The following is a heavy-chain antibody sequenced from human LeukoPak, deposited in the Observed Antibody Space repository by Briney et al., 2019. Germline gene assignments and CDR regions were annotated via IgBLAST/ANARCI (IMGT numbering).Heavy chain of an antibody. CDR1: GGSISNNH. CDR3: ARSGSSTHY. D-gene: IGHD6-6*01. V-gene: IGHV4-39*01. CDR2: IYYSGST. J-gene: IGHJ4*02. Sequence: SETLSLTCTVSGGSISNNHWNWIRQPPGKGLEWIGSIYYSGSTYYNPSLKSRVTISVDTSKNQFSLKLSSVTAADTAVYYCARSGSSTHYWGQGTLVTVSS.